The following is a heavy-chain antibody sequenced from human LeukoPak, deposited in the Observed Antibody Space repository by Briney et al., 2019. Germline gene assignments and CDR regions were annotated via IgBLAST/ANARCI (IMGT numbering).Heavy chain of an antibody. J-gene: IGHJ4*02. D-gene: IGHD3-16*01. CDR2: VSGRGFSS. CDR1: GVTLGSYA. Sequence: GGTLSLSCVVSGVTLGSYAMRCVPRAPGMGLAGGSDVSGRGFSSFYADAVKRRFTISRDNSKNMVSLQMNSLRAEDTAVYYCAKGDTFGGVIHFDFWGQGSLVTVSS. CDR3: AKGDTFGGVIHFDF. V-gene: IGHV3-23*01.